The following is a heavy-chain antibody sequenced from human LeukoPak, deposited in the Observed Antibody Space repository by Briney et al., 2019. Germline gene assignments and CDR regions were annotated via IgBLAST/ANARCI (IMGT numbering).Heavy chain of an antibody. V-gene: IGHV3-53*04. CDR3: ARYASPAAYYYYYYGMDV. CDR1: GFTVSSNY. J-gene: IGHJ6*02. Sequence: GGSLRLSCAASGFTVSSNYMSWVRQAPGKGLEWVSVIYSGGSTYYADSVKGRFTISRHNSKNTLYLQMYSLRAEDTAVYYCARYASPAAYYYYYYGMDVWGQGTTVTVSS. CDR2: IYSGGST. D-gene: IGHD2-2*01.